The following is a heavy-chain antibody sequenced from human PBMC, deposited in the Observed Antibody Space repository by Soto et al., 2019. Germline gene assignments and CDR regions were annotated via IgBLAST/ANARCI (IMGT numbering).Heavy chain of an antibody. J-gene: IGHJ6*02. CDR2: ISGSGGST. CDR3: AKADYGDYGRYYYYYGMDV. CDR1: GFTFSSHA. V-gene: IGHV3-23*01. D-gene: IGHD4-17*01. Sequence: PGRSLRLPCAASGFTFSSHAMSWVLQAPGKGLEWVSAISGSGGSTYYADSVKGRFTISRDNSKNTLYLQMNSLRAEDTAVYYCAKADYGDYGRYYYYYGMDVWGQGTTVTVSS.